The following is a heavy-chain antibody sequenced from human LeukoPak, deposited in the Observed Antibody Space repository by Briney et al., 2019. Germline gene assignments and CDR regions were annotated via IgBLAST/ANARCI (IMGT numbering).Heavy chain of an antibody. CDR2: IYSGGST. J-gene: IGHJ5*02. CDR1: GFTVSSNY. CDR3: AKHQDKAVADVEFDP. Sequence: GGSLRLSCAASGFTVSSNYMSWVRQAPGKGLEWVSVIYSGGSTYYADSVKGRFTISRDNSKNTLYLQMNSLRAEDTAVYYCAKHQDKAVADVEFDPWGQGTLVTVSS. V-gene: IGHV3-53*01. D-gene: IGHD6-19*01.